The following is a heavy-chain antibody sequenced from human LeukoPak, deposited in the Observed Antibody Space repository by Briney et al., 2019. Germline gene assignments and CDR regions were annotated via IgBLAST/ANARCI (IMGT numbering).Heavy chain of an antibody. V-gene: IGHV3-23*01. Sequence: PGGSLRLSCAASGFSFSSYGMNWVRQAPGKGLEWVSIIFGNGDTTYYADSVKGRFTVSRDNSKNTVYLQMNSLSAEDAAVYYCVKDDGWVQYANWGQGTLVTVSS. CDR1: GFSFSSYG. J-gene: IGHJ4*02. CDR2: IFGNGDTT. D-gene: IGHD5-24*01. CDR3: VKDDGWVQYAN.